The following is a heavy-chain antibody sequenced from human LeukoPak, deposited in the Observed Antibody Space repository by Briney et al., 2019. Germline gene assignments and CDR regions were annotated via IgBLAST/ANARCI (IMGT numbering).Heavy chain of an antibody. CDR1: GYTFTSYG. Sequence: ASVKVSCKASGYTFTSYGISWVRQAPGQGLEWMGWISAYNGNTNYAQKLQGRVTMTTDTSTSTAYMELRSLRSEDTAVYYCARYMVRGVISDPLEPLYYYYGMDVWGQGTTVTVSS. J-gene: IGHJ6*02. CDR3: ARYMVRGVISDPLEPLYYYYGMDV. V-gene: IGHV1-18*01. CDR2: ISAYNGNT. D-gene: IGHD3-10*01.